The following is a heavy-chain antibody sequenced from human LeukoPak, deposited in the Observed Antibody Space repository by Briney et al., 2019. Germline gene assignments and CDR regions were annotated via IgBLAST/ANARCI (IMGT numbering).Heavy chain of an antibody. J-gene: IGHJ4*02. CDR2: ISYDGSNK. Sequence: GGSLRLSCAASGFTFSSYAMHWVRQAPGRGLEWVAVISYDGSNKYYADSVKGRFTISRDNSKNTLYLQMSSLRAEDTAVYYCARSSYDILTGYYRGYFDYWGQGTLVTVSS. CDR1: GFTFSSYA. CDR3: ARSSYDILTGYYRGYFDY. V-gene: IGHV3-30-3*01. D-gene: IGHD3-9*01.